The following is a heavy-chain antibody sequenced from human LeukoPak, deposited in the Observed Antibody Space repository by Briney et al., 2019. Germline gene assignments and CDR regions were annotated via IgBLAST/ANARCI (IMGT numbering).Heavy chain of an antibody. Sequence: GGSLRLSCAASGFIVSGDFMSWVRQAPGKGLEWVSVIYSDGSTYYADSVKGRFTISRDNSKNTLDLQMTGLRAEDTAVYYCARERGRGRDSPWFDYWGQGIPVTVSS. V-gene: IGHV3-53*01. CDR1: GFIVSGDF. CDR3: ARERGRGRDSPWFDY. CDR2: IYSDGST. D-gene: IGHD1-26*01. J-gene: IGHJ4*02.